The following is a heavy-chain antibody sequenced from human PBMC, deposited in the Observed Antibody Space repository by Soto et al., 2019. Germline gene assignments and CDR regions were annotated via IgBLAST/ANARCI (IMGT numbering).Heavy chain of an antibody. CDR1: GFTFSSYG. CDR3: AKGPITGTIGY. D-gene: IGHD1-7*01. Sequence: PGGSLSPPCAASGFTFSSYGMHWVRQAQGKGLEWVSVISYDGSNKYYADSVKGRFTISRDNSKNTLYLQMNSLRAEDTAVYYCAKGPITGTIGYWGQGTLVTVSS. V-gene: IGHV3-30*18. CDR2: ISYDGSNK. J-gene: IGHJ4*02.